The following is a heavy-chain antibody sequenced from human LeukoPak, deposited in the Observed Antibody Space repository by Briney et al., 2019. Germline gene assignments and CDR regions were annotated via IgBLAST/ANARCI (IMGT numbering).Heavy chain of an antibody. CDR1: GGSLSSGGYS. D-gene: IGHD4-17*01. CDR2: INHSGST. V-gene: IGHV4-30-2*01. J-gene: IGHJ4*02. CDR3: ARRSFYGDADY. Sequence: PSETLSLTCAVSGGSLSSGGYSWSWIRQPPGKGLEWIGYINHSGSTYYNPSLKSRVTISVDRSKNQFSLKLSSVTAADTAVYYCARRSFYGDADYWGQGTLVTVSS.